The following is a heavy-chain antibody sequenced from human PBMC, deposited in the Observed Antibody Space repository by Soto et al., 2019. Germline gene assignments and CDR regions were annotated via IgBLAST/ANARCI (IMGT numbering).Heavy chain of an antibody. CDR2: ISGSGGST. D-gene: IGHD2-21*01. Sequence: AGSLRLSCAASGLTFSISAMSWVCKDQGKGLEWVSAISGSGGSTYYADSVKGRFTISGDNSKNTLYLQMNSLRAEDTAVYYCAKDPFGEHSVAYMDVWGKGTTVTVS. J-gene: IGHJ6*03. CDR1: GLTFSISA. CDR3: AKDPFGEHSVAYMDV. V-gene: IGHV3-23*01.